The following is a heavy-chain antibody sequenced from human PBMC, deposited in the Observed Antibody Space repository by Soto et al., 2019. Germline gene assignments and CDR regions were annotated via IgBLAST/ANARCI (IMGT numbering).Heavy chain of an antibody. V-gene: IGHV3-9*01. Sequence: GGSLRLSCAASGFTFDDYAMHWVRQAPGKGLGWVSGISWNSGSIGYADSVKGRFTISRDNAKNSLYLQMNILRAEDTAVYYCARENAVQAGLHHFDHWGLGTLVTVSS. D-gene: IGHD5-18*01. J-gene: IGHJ4*02. CDR1: GFTFDDYA. CDR3: ARENAVQAGLHHFDH. CDR2: ISWNSGSI.